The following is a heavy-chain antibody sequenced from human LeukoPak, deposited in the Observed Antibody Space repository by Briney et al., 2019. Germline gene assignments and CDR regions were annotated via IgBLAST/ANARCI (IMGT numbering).Heavy chain of an antibody. J-gene: IGHJ4*02. CDR1: GGSISSSSYY. V-gene: IGHV4-39*07. CDR3: ARDLLPDIVATISYFDY. CDR2: IYCSGST. Sequence: PSETLSLTCTVSGGSISSSSYYWGWIRQPPGKGLEWIGSIYCSGSTYYNPFLKSRVTISVDTSKNQFSLKLSSVTAADTAVYYCARDLLPDIVATISYFDYWGQGTLVTVSS. D-gene: IGHD5-12*01.